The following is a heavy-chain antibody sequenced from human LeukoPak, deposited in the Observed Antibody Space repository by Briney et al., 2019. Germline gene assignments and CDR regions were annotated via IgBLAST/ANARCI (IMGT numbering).Heavy chain of an antibody. V-gene: IGHV3-30*04. J-gene: IGHJ4*02. CDR3: GRAGSNYDSSGYYVPPDY. D-gene: IGHD3-22*01. Sequence: GGSLRLSCAASGFTFSSYAMHWVRQAPGKGLEWVAVISYDGSNKYYADSVKGRFTISRDNAKNTLYLQMNSLRAEDTAVYYCGRAGSNYDSSGYYVPPDYWGKGTLVTVSS. CDR1: GFTFSSYA. CDR2: ISYDGSNK.